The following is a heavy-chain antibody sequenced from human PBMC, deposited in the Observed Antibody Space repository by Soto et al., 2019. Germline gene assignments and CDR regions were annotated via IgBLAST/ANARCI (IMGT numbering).Heavy chain of an antibody. D-gene: IGHD3-22*01. Sequence: GGSLRLSCAASGFTFSSYAMSWVRQAPGKGLEWFSAISGSGGSTYYADSVKGRFTISRDNSKNTLYLQMNSLRAEDTAVYYCAKDRDLGITMIVVGPSAFDIWGQGTMVTVSS. J-gene: IGHJ3*02. CDR3: AKDRDLGITMIVVGPSAFDI. CDR1: GFTFSSYA. CDR2: ISGSGGST. V-gene: IGHV3-23*01.